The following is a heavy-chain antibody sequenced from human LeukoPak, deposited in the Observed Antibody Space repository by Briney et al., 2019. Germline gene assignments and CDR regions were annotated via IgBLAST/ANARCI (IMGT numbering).Heavy chain of an antibody. V-gene: IGHV3-33*01. Sequence: GGSLRLSCAASGFTFSSYGMHWVRQAPGKGLEWVAVIWYDGSNKYYADSVKGRFTISRGNSKNTLYLQMNSLRAEDTAVYYCARDLLGQDIVVVPAAHAYYYYGMDVWGQGTTVTVSS. CDR2: IWYDGSNK. J-gene: IGHJ6*02. CDR1: GFTFSSYG. CDR3: ARDLLGQDIVVVPAAHAYYYYGMDV. D-gene: IGHD2-2*01.